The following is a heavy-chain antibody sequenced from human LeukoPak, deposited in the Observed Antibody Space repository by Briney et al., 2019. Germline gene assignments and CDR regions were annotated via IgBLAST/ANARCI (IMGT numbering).Heavy chain of an antibody. J-gene: IGHJ6*04. Sequence: PGGSLRLSCAASGFTFSSSAMSWVRQAPGKGLEWVSLITGSGGDTNYAGSAKGRFTISRDNAKNTLYLQMNGLGADDGAVYYMAVWGKGTTVTVSS. CDR2: ITGSGGDT. V-gene: IGHV3-23*01. CDR3: AV. CDR1: GFTFSSSA.